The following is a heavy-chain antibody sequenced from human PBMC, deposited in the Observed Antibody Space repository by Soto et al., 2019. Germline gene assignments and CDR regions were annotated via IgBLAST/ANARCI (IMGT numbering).Heavy chain of an antibody. CDR3: ASGVFGLVSPVIGGY. J-gene: IGHJ4*02. CDR1: GFTFSSYS. V-gene: IGHV3-21*01. Sequence: EVQVVESGGGLVKPGGSLTLSCAASGFTFSSYSLNWVRQAPGKGLEGVSSISRTSNYIYYTDSVKGRFTISRDNAKNSIYLQMNSLRAEDTATYYCASGVFGLVSPVIGGYWGQGTLVTVSS. D-gene: IGHD3-3*01. CDR2: ISRTSNYI.